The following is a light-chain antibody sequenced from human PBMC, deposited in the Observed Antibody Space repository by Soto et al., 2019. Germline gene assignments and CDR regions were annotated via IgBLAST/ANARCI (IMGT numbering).Light chain of an antibody. CDR2: SAS. Sequence: DIQVTQSPSSVSASVGDRVTITCRTSEDVSSWLAWYQQKPGKDPELLFYSASTLQTGVPSRFSGRGSWTDFTLTNSSLKPEDFAPDYCEPANSFPLTFGGGTKVEIK. V-gene: IGKV1-12*01. CDR3: EPANSFPLT. CDR1: EDVSSW. J-gene: IGKJ4*01.